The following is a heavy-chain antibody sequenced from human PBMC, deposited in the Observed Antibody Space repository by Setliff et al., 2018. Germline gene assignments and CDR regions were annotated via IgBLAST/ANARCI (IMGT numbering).Heavy chain of an antibody. J-gene: IGHJ6*03. V-gene: IGHV1-69*06. CDR2: IITAFGSA. CDR1: GTTFNSHA. Sequence: ASVKVSCKTSGTTFNSHAINWVRQAPGQGLEWMGRIITAFGSAISAQKFQDRVSITADRTTYTAYLELTSLTLEDTAVYYCATSPKKVTGSDYYNYYMDVWGKGTTVTV. D-gene: IGHD3-9*01. CDR3: ATSPKKVTGSDYYNYYMDV.